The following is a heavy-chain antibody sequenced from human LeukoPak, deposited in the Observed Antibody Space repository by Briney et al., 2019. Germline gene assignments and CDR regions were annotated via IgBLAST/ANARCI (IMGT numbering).Heavy chain of an antibody. Sequence: ASVKVSCKASGGTFSSYAISWVRQVPGQGLEWMGRINPNSGGTNYAQKFQGRVTMTRDTSISTAYMELSRLRSDDTAVYYCARVYYYGSGSSRGGFGYWGQGTLVTVSS. J-gene: IGHJ4*02. CDR3: ARVYYYGSGSSRGGFGY. CDR2: INPNSGGT. D-gene: IGHD3-10*01. V-gene: IGHV1-2*06. CDR1: GGTFSSYA.